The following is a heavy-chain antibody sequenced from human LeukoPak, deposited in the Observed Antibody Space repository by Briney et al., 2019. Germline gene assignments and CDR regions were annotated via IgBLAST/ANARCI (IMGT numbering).Heavy chain of an antibody. Sequence: GGSLRLSCAASGFTFSSYSMNWVRQAPGKGLEWVSYISSSSSTIYYADSVKGRFTISRDNAKNSLYLQMNSLRAEDTAVYYCAQDWIGGVIVTGYWGQGTLVTVSS. CDR1: GFTFSSYS. J-gene: IGHJ4*02. V-gene: IGHV3-48*04. CDR3: AQDWIGGVIVTGY. D-gene: IGHD3-16*02. CDR2: ISSSSSTI.